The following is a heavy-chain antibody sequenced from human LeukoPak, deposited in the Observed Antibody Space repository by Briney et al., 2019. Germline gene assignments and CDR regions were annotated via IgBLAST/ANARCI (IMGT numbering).Heavy chain of an antibody. J-gene: IGHJ6*03. CDR2: IYHSGST. D-gene: IGHD3-10*01. CDR1: GGSISSYY. CDR3: ARAIWVGVRGVSANQTYYYYYYMDV. Sequence: SDTLSLTCSVSGGSISSYYWSWLRQPPAKGLEWVGYIYHSGSTHYNPSLQHRVTISVGASKNQFSLKLGSVSAADTAVYYCARAIWVGVRGVSANQTYYYYYYMDVWGKGTTVTISS. V-gene: IGHV4-59*07.